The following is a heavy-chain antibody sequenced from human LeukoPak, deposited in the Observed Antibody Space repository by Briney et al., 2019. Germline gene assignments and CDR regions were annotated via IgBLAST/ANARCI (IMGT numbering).Heavy chain of an antibody. D-gene: IGHD1-26*01. V-gene: IGHV3-48*02. CDR2: ISSSSSTI. CDR1: GFTFSSYS. J-gene: IGHJ4*02. CDR3: ARTPYSGSYPGYFDY. Sequence: PGGSLRLSCAASGFTFSSYSMNWVRQAPGKGLEWVSYISSSSSTIYYADSVKGRFTISRDNAKNSLYLQMNSLRDEDTAVYYCARTPYSGSYPGYFDYWGQGTLVTVSS.